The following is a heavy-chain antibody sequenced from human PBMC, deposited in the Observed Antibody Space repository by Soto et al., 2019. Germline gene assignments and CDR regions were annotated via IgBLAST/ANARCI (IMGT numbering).Heavy chain of an antibody. V-gene: IGHV3-7*01. D-gene: IGHD4-4*01. CDR3: ARDCNYPAYYYYYNYIDV. J-gene: IGHJ6*03. Sequence: PGGSLRLSCAASGSTFSSYWMSWVRQAPGKGLEWVANIKQDGSEKYYVDSVKGRFTISRDNAKNSLYLQMNSLRAEDTAVYYCARDCNYPAYYYYYNYIDVWGKGTTVTVSS. CDR2: IKQDGSEK. CDR1: GSTFSSYW.